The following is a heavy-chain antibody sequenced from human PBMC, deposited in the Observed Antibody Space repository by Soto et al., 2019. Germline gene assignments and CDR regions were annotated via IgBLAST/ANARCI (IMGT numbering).Heavy chain of an antibody. Sequence: PGGSLRLSCAASDSTIRRYAMSWVRQAPGKGLEWVSGITGNSARIYYADSVKGRFSISRDNSKNTLYLQMDALRAEDTAVYYCAKNGDFDYDAFEVWGQGTVVTVSS. CDR1: DSTIRRYA. CDR3: AKNGDFDYDAFEV. CDR2: ITGNSARI. V-gene: IGHV3-23*01. J-gene: IGHJ3*01. D-gene: IGHD3-16*01.